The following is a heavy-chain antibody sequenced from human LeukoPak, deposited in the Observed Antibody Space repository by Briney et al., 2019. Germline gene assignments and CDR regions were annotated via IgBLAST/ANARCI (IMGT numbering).Heavy chain of an antibody. Sequence: GGSLRLSCAASGFTFSSYYMSWVRQAPGKGLEWVSVIYSGGSTYYSDYSMDGFTISRDNSKNTLYLQMNSLRAEDTAVYYCARDRGSGSYYVAFDYWGQGTLVTVSS. V-gene: IGHV3-53*01. CDR2: IYSGGST. J-gene: IGHJ4*02. CDR3: ARDRGSGSYYVAFDY. CDR1: GFTFSSYY. D-gene: IGHD1-26*01.